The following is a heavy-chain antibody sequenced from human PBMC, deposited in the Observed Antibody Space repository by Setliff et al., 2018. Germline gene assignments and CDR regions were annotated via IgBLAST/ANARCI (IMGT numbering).Heavy chain of an antibody. J-gene: IGHJ6*02. CDR3: ARVGGYSSGFGPDYYYYGMDV. CDR2: INTNTGNP. Sequence: ASVKVSCKASGGTFGTNAVSWVRQAPGQGLEWMGWINTNTGNPTYAQGFTGRFVLSLDISVSTAYLQISSLKAEDTAVYYCARVGGYSSGFGPDYYYYGMDVWGQGTTVTVSS. CDR1: GGTFGTNA. V-gene: IGHV7-4-1*02. D-gene: IGHD6-19*01.